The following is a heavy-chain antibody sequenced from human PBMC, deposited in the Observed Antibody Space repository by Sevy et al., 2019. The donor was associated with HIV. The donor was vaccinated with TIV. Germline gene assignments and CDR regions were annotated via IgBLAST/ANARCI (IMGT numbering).Heavy chain of an antibody. J-gene: IGHJ4*02. CDR3: ARVFKVLRFLEWFPTPDY. Sequence: ASVKVSYKASGYTFTSYDINWVRQATGQGLEWMGWLNPNCGNTGYAQKFQGRVTMTRNTSISTAYMELSSLRSEDTAVYYCARVFKVLRFLEWFPTPDYWVQGTLVTVSS. CDR1: GYTFTSYD. CDR2: LNPNCGNT. D-gene: IGHD3-3*01. V-gene: IGHV1-8*01.